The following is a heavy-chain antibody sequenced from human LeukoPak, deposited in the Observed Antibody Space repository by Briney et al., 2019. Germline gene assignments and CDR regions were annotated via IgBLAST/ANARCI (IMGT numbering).Heavy chain of an antibody. Sequence: ETLSLTCTVSGGSISSYYWSWIRQPPGKGLEWIGYIYYSGSTNYNLSLKSRVTISVDTSKNQFSLKLSSVTAADTAVYYCARSLGRVGYYHQYYFDYWGQGTLVTVSS. CDR3: ARSLGRVGYYHQYYFDY. CDR2: IYYSGST. V-gene: IGHV4-59*01. D-gene: IGHD3-22*01. J-gene: IGHJ4*02. CDR1: GGSISSYY.